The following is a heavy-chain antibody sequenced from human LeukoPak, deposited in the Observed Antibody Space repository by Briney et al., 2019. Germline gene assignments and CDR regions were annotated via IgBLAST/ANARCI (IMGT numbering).Heavy chain of an antibody. CDR2: INSDGSST. Sequence: PGGSLRLSCAASGFTFSSNWMHWVRQAPGKGLVWVSRINSDGSSTSYADSVKGRFTISRDNSKNTLYLQMNSLRAEDTAVYYCANQEFCSSTSCEYFQHWGQGTLVTVSS. J-gene: IGHJ1*01. CDR1: GFTFSSNW. V-gene: IGHV3-74*01. CDR3: ANQEFCSSTSCEYFQH. D-gene: IGHD2-2*01.